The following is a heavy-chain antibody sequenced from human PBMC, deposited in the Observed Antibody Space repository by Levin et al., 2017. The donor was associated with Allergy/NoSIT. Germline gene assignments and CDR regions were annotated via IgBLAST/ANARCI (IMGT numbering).Heavy chain of an antibody. V-gene: IGHV3-30-3*01. Sequence: PGGSLRLSCAASGFTFSSYAMHWVRQAPGKGLEWVAVISYDGSNKYYADSVKGRFTISRDNSKNTLYLQMNSLRAEDTAVYYCAREPAVVVVAVDYYGMDVWGQGTTVTVSS. J-gene: IGHJ6*02. CDR2: ISYDGSNK. CDR1: GFTFSSYA. D-gene: IGHD2-15*01. CDR3: AREPAVVVVAVDYYGMDV.